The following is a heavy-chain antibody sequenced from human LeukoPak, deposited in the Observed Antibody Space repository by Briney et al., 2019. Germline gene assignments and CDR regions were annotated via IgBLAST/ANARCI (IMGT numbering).Heavy chain of an antibody. D-gene: IGHD2-15*01. J-gene: IGHJ5*02. Sequence: SETLSLTCTVSGGSISSYYWSWIRQPAGKGLEWIGRMYTSGSTNYNPSLKSRVTMSLDTSKNQLSLKLSSVTAADTAVYYCARVAPLLGYCSGGSCYSGFDPWGQGTLVTVSS. V-gene: IGHV4-4*07. CDR1: GGSISSYY. CDR2: MYTSGST. CDR3: ARVAPLLGYCSGGSCYSGFDP.